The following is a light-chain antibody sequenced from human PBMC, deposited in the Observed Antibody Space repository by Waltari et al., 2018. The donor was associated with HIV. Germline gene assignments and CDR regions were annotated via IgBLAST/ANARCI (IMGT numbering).Light chain of an antibody. CDR1: SSDVGGYNY. CDR3: SSYAGSNHVI. CDR2: EVT. Sequence: QSALTQPPSASGSPGQSVTISCTGTSSDVGGYNYVSWYQQYPGKAPKLMIFEVTKRPAGVPDRFAGSKSGNTASLTVSGLQAEDEADYYCSSYAGSNHVIFGGGTKLTVL. V-gene: IGLV2-8*01. J-gene: IGLJ2*01.